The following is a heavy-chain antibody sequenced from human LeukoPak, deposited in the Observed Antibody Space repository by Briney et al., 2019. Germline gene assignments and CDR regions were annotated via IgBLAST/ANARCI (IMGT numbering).Heavy chain of an antibody. CDR2: INHSGST. CDR3: ARDPLRITIFGVVIS. V-gene: IGHV4-34*01. CDR1: GGSFSGYY. Sequence: PSEILSLTCAVYGGSFSGYYWSWIRQPPGKGLEWIGEINHSGSTNYNPSLKSRVTISVDTSKNQFSLKLSSVTAADTAVYYCARDPLRITIFGVVISWGQGTLVTVSS. J-gene: IGHJ4*02. D-gene: IGHD3-3*01.